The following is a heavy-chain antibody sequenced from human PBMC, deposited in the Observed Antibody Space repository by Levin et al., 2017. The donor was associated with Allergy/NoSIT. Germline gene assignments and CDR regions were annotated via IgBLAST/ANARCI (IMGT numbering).Heavy chain of an antibody. CDR3: ARDPRYYDFLSGYYTGVSVPGYGVDI. Sequence: SCAASGFTFRSYAMHWVRQSPGKGLEWVAVISYDGTNKYYAESVNGRFSISRDNVRNTLYLQMSSLRAEDTAVYSCARDPRYYDFLSGYYTGVSVPGYGVDIWGQGTTVTVSS. J-gene: IGHJ6*02. D-gene: IGHD3-3*01. V-gene: IGHV3-30*04. CDR1: GFTFRSYA. CDR2: ISYDGTNK.